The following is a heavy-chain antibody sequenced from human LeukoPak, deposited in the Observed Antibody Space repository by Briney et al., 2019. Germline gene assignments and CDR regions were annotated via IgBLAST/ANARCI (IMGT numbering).Heavy chain of an antibody. D-gene: IGHD3-22*01. V-gene: IGHV4-4*02. CDR1: GGSISTTNW. J-gene: IGHJ4*02. Sequence: PSGTLSLTCGVSGGSISTTNWWSWVRQPPGKGLEWIGEIYHSGNTNYNPSLKSRVTISVDKSKNQFSLKLSSVTAADTAVYYCARGPGNYAGDLDWGQGILVTVSS. CDR3: ARGPGNYAGDLD. CDR2: IYHSGNT.